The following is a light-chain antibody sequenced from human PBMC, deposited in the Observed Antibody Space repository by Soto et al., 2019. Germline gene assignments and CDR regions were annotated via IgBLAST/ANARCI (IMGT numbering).Light chain of an antibody. Sequence: DIQMTLSPSSLSASVGDRVTITCRASQGISSYLAWYQQKPGKAPKLLIYKASTLKSGVPSRFSGSGSGTEFTLTISSLQPDDFATYYCQQSYSSPPTFGQGTKVDIK. V-gene: IGKV1-9*01. J-gene: IGKJ1*01. CDR3: QQSYSSPPT. CDR2: KAS. CDR1: QGISSY.